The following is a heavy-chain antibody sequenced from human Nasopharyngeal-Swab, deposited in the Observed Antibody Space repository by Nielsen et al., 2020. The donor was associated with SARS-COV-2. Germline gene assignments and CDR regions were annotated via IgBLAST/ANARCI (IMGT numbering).Heavy chain of an antibody. J-gene: IGHJ4*02. V-gene: IGHV1-2*06. CDR3: ARWVVSAVMNCFDS. D-gene: IGHD2-2*01. CDR1: GYTFTDHY. CDR2: INPISGGT. Sequence: ASVKVSCKASGYTFTDHYIHWVRQAPGQGLEWMGRINPISGGTDYAQNFEGRVTMTRDTSISTAFIEVIGLTSDDTAVYYCARWVVSAVMNCFDSWGQGTLVTVSS.